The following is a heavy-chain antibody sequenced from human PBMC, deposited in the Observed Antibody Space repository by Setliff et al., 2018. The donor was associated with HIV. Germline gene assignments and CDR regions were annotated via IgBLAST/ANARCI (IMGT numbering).Heavy chain of an antibody. CDR1: NGSFSNYY. CDR2: INHSGST. D-gene: IGHD6-6*01. CDR3: ARDNVAVRDWYFDY. Sequence: ETLSLTCAVYNGSFSNYYWTWIRQPPGKGLEWIGEINHSGSTYYADSVKGRFTISRDNSKNTLYLQMNSLRAEDTAVYYCARDNVAVRDWYFDYWGQGTLVTVSS. V-gene: IGHV3-66*01. J-gene: IGHJ4*02.